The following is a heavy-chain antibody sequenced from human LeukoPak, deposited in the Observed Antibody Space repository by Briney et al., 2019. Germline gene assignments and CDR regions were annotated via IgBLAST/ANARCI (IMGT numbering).Heavy chain of an antibody. Sequence: PGGSLRLSCAASGFTFSSYWMHWARQAPGKGPVWVSRINPDVSSTSYADSVKGRFTISRDNAKNTLYLQMNSLRAEDTAVYYCARDRGSYGYWGQGTLATVSS. D-gene: IGHD1-26*01. CDR3: ARDRGSYGY. CDR2: INPDVSST. J-gene: IGHJ4*02. CDR1: GFTFSSYW. V-gene: IGHV3-74*01.